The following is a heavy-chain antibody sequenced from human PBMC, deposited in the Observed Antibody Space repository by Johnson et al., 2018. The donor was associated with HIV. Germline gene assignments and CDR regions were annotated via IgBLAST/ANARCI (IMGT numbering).Heavy chain of an antibody. J-gene: IGHJ3*02. D-gene: IGHD2-8*01. CDR3: ARGKYCTNGVCYTKGAFDI. Sequence: QVQLVESGGGVVQPGRSLRLSCAASGFTFSSYAMHWVRQAPGKGLEWVAVISYDGSNKYYADSVKGRFTISRDNSKNTLYLQMNSLRAEDTALYYCARGKYCTNGVCYTKGAFDIWGQGTMVTVSA. CDR2: ISYDGSNK. CDR1: GFTFSSYA. V-gene: IGHV3-30-3*01.